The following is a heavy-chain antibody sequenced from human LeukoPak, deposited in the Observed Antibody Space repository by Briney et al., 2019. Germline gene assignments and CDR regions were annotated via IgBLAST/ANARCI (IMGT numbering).Heavy chain of an antibody. J-gene: IGHJ4*02. Sequence: GGSLRLSCAASGFTVSSNYMSWVRQAPGKGLEWVSVIYSGGSTYYADSVKGRFTISGDNSKNTLYLQMNSLRAEDTGVYYCARGPEYGSGSYDFDYWGQGTLVTVSS. CDR2: IYSGGST. V-gene: IGHV3-66*01. CDR3: ARGPEYGSGSYDFDY. D-gene: IGHD3-10*01. CDR1: GFTVSSNY.